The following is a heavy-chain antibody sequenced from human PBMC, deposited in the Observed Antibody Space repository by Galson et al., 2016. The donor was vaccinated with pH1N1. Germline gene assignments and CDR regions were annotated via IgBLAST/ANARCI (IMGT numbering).Heavy chain of an antibody. V-gene: IGHV3-23*01. Sequence: FLRLSCAASGFTFSSYAMRWVRQAPGKGLEWVSHISGSGISTYYADSVMGRFTNSRDNPKYTMYLQMNSLRAEDTAIYYCAKDFVRAVQIPESGINDYWGQGTLVTVSS. D-gene: IGHD6-13*01. CDR1: GFTFSSYA. J-gene: IGHJ4*02. CDR2: ISGSGIST. CDR3: AKDFVRAVQIPESGINDY.